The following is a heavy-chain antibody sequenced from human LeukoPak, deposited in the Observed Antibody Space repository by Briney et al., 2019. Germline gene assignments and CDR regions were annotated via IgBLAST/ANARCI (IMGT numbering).Heavy chain of an antibody. J-gene: IGHJ4*02. D-gene: IGHD1-1*01. Sequence: GGSLRLSCVASGVTLSNYAMSWARQAPGKGLEWVSGISSSGSGGNTYYADSVKGRFTISRDNSKNTVYLQMNSLRVEDTAVYYCARESRGTGGTTAFDCWGQGTLVTVSS. CDR2: ISSSGSGGNT. CDR1: GVTLSNYA. CDR3: ARESRGTGGTTAFDC. V-gene: IGHV3-23*01.